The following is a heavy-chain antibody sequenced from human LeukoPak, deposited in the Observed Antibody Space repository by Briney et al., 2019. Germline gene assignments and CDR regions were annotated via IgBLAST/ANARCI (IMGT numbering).Heavy chain of an antibody. D-gene: IGHD6-13*01. V-gene: IGHV3-23*01. J-gene: IGHJ4*02. CDR2: VSGSGDGT. Sequence: GGSLRLSCAASGFTFSIYDMSWVRQAPGKGLEWVSVVSGSGDGTSYADSVKGRFTISRDNSKNTVYLQMNSLIAEDTAVYFCAKVFEGGSSWPEYWGQGTLVTVSS. CDR1: GFTFSIYD. CDR3: AKVFEGGSSWPEY.